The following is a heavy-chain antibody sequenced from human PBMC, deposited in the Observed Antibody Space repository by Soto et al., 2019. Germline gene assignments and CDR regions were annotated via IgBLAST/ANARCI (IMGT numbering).Heavy chain of an antibody. J-gene: IGHJ4*01. CDR3: XXXXXXX. Sequence: QVQLQESGPGLVQPSQTLSLTCTVSGGSISSGGYYWSWIRQHPGTGLEWIGHISYSGSTYYNTSLKSRXTXSVDXXXXXXXXXXXXXXXXXXXXXXXXXXXXXWGQGTLVTVSS. CDR2: ISYSGST. V-gene: IGHV4-31*03. CDR1: GGSISSGGYY.